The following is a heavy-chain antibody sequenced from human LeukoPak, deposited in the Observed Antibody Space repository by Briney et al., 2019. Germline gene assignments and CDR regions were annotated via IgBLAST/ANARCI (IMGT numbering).Heavy chain of an antibody. CDR3: AVVHGRGYGFDY. Sequence: GGSLRLSCAAAGFTFSSYAMSWVRQAPGEGLEWVPAISGSGGSTYYAESVKGRFTISRDNAKNSLYLQMNSLRAEDTAVYYCAVVHGRGYGFDYWGQGTLVTVSS. D-gene: IGHD5-12*01. V-gene: IGHV3-23*01. J-gene: IGHJ4*02. CDR2: ISGSGGST. CDR1: GFTFSSYA.